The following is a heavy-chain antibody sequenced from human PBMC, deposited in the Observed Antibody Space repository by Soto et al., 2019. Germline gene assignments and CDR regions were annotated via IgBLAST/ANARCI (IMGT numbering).Heavy chain of an antibody. Sequence: EVQLVESGGGLVQPGGSLKLSCAASGFSFSGSAMHWVRQASGKGLEWVGRIRSKANSYATAYTAAVKGRFTISRDASKNQAYLQMTSLKTEDTAVYYLPRQARMGIQHWGHGTLVTVSS. J-gene: IGHJ1*01. CDR2: IRSKANSYAT. V-gene: IGHV3-73*02. CDR3: PRQARMGIQH. CDR1: GFSFSGSA. D-gene: IGHD1-26*01.